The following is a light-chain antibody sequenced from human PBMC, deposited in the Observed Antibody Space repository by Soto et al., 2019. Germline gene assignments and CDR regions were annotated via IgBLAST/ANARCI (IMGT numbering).Light chain of an antibody. V-gene: IGKV1-12*01. Sequence: DIQMTQSPSSMSASVGDRVTITCRASQDISHCLAWHQQKPGEAPKLLIYSATTLHSGVPSRFSGSGSGTDFTLTINSLQPEDFATYFCLQGHTFPLTFGGGTKVEIK. J-gene: IGKJ4*01. CDR1: QDISHC. CDR3: LQGHTFPLT. CDR2: SAT.